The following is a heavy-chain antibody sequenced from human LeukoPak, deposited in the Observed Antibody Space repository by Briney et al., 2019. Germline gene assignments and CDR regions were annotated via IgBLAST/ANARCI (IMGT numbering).Heavy chain of an antibody. V-gene: IGHV1-69*13. CDR3: ASGQYYYDSSGYYHYMDV. CDR2: IIPIFGTA. J-gene: IGHJ6*03. CDR1: GGTFSSYA. Sequence: WASVKVSCKASGGTFSSYAISWVRQAPGQGLEWMGGIIPIFGTANYAQKFQGRVTITADESTSTAYMELSSLRSEDTAVYYCASGQYYYDSSGYYHYMDVWGKGTTVTVSS. D-gene: IGHD3-22*01.